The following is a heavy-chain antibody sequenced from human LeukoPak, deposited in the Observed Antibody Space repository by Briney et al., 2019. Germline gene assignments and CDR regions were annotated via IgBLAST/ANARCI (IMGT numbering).Heavy chain of an antibody. D-gene: IGHD3-10*01. Sequence: PGGSLRLSCAASGFTFSNFGMHWVRQAPGKGLEWVAVTSYDGINKYNADSVKGRFTISRDNSKNTVYLQMNSLRAEDTAVYYCVGSGSYFFNYWGQGTLVTISS. J-gene: IGHJ4*02. CDR1: GFTFSNFG. V-gene: IGHV3-30*03. CDR3: VGSGSYFFNY. CDR2: TSYDGINK.